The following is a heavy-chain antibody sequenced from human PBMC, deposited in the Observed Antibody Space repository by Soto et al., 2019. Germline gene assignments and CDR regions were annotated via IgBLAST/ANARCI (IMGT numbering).Heavy chain of an antibody. CDR1: GGSFSGYY. V-gene: IGHV4-34*01. CDR2: INHSGST. Sequence: SETLSLTCAVYGGSFSGYYWSWIRQPPGKGLEWIGEINHSGSTNYNPSLKSRVTISVDTSKNQFSLKLSSVTAADTTVYYCARGRFRFDYWGQGTLVTVSS. CDR3: ARGRFRFDY. D-gene: IGHD3-16*01. J-gene: IGHJ4*02.